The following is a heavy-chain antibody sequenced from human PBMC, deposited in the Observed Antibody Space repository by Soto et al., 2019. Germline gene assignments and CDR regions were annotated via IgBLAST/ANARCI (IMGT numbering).Heavy chain of an antibody. V-gene: IGHV3-13*04. CDR2: IGTAGDT. Sequence: EVQLVESGGGLVQPGGSLRLSCAASGFTFSSYDMHWVRQATGKGLEWVSAIGTAGDTYYPGSVKGRFTIPRENATNSLYRQMNSLRAGDTAVYYCAREGYSGYGRDAFDIWGQGTMVTVSS. D-gene: IGHD5-12*01. J-gene: IGHJ3*02. CDR1: GFTFSSYD. CDR3: AREGYSGYGRDAFDI.